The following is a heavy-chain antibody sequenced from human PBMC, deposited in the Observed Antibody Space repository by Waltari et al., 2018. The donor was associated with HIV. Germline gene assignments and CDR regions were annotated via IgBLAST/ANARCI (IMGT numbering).Heavy chain of an antibody. D-gene: IGHD2-2*01. V-gene: IGHV3-21*01. CDR3: ARPTPPAAIDYYYGMDV. J-gene: IGHJ6*02. CDR1: GFTFSTYS. Sequence: EVRLVESGGGLVKPGGSLRLSCAASGFTFSTYSMNWVRQAPGKGLEWLSSNSSSITYIYYADSVKGRFTISRDNAKNSLYLQMNSLRAEDTAVYYCARPTPPAAIDYYYGMDVWGQGTTVTVSS. CDR2: NSSSITYI.